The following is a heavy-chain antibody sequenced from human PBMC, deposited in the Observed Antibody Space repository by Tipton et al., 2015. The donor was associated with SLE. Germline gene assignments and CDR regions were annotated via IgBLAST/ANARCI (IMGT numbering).Heavy chain of an antibody. Sequence: SLRLSCAASGFTFKTYWMNWVRQAPGKGLVWVSRINGDSTTTNYADSVKGRFTISRDNAKNTLYLQLNSLTPEDTAVYYCARGYYYGMDVWGQGTTVTVSS. CDR1: GFTFKTYW. CDR3: ARGYYYGMDV. CDR2: INGDSTTT. J-gene: IGHJ6*02. V-gene: IGHV3-74*01.